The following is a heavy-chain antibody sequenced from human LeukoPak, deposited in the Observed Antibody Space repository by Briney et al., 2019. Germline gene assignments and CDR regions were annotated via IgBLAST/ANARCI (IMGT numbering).Heavy chain of an antibody. D-gene: IGHD4-17*01. V-gene: IGHV3-23*01. CDR3: AKGSYGDYVGYLDY. CDR1: GFTFSSYA. CDR2: ISGSGGST. J-gene: IGHJ4*02. Sequence: HSGGSLRLSCAASGFTFSSYAMSWVRQAPGKGLEWVSAISGSGGSTYYADSVKGRFTISRDNSKSTLYLQMNSLRAEDTAVYYCAKGSYGDYVGYLDYWGQGTLVTVSS.